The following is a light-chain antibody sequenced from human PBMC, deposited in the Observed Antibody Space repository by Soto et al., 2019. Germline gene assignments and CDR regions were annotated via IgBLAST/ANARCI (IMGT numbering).Light chain of an antibody. Sequence: QSVLTQPPSVSGAPGQRVTISCTGSSSNIGAGYDVHWYQQLPGTAPKLLIYGNSNRPSGVPDRFSGSKSGTSASLAITGLQAEDEADYYCQSYDSSQRGVFGTGTKVTVL. CDR2: GNS. CDR1: SSNIGAGYD. CDR3: QSYDSSQRGV. J-gene: IGLJ1*01. V-gene: IGLV1-40*01.